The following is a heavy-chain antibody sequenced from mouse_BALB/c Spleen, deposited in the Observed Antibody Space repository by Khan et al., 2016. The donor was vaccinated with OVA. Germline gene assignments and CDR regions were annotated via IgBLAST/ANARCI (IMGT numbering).Heavy chain of an antibody. Sequence: EVELVESGGGLVKSGGSLKLSCAASGFTFSTYAMSWVRQTPEKRLEWVATISTGDTYTYYPDSVKGRFTISRDNAKNPLYLQMVSLRSEDTAMYYCARPPITTVVATSYWFFDVWGAGTTVTVST. D-gene: IGHD1-1*01. CDR1: GFTFSTYA. CDR2: ISTGDTYT. J-gene: IGHJ1*01. V-gene: IGHV5-9-3*01. CDR3: ARPPITTVVATSYWFFDV.